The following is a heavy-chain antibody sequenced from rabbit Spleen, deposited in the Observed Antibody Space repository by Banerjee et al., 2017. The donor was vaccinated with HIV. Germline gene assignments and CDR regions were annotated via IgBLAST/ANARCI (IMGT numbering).Heavy chain of an antibody. CDR3: ARDSGTSFSSYGMDL. D-gene: IGHD8-1*01. Sequence: QEQLVESGGGLVQPGGSLKLSCKASGFDFSDYGVTWVRQAPGKGLEWISCIAGVSSAFTYSATWAKGRFTCSKTSSTTVTLQMTSLTVADTATYFCARDSGTSFSSYGMDLWGPGTLVTVS. V-gene: IGHV1S45*01. J-gene: IGHJ6*01. CDR1: GFDFSDYG. CDR2: IAGVSSAFT.